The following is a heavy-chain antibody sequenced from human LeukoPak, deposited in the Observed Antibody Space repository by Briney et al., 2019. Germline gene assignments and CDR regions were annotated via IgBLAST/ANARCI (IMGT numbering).Heavy chain of an antibody. Sequence: GGSLRLSCAASGFTFSSYSMNWVRQAPGKGLEWVSSISSSSSYIYYADSVKGRLIISRDNAKNSLYLQMNSLRSEDTAVYYCARGPWDYWGQGSLVTVSS. CDR2: ISSSSSYI. J-gene: IGHJ4*02. CDR1: GFTFSSYS. V-gene: IGHV3-21*01. CDR3: ARGPWDY.